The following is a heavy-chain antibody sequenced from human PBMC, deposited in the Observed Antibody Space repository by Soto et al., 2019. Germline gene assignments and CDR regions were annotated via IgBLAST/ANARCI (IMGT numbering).Heavy chain of an antibody. D-gene: IGHD3-16*01. CDR3: ARDLGGSHDY. Sequence: EVQLVESGGGLLQPGGSLRLSCAASGFTFSTYWMHWVRQAPGKGLVWVSRIKTDGSVTTYADSVKGRFTSSRDTAKITLYLHMNTLRAEDTAVYYCARDLGGSHDYWGRGTLVTVSS. V-gene: IGHV3-74*01. J-gene: IGHJ4*02. CDR1: GFTFSTYW. CDR2: IKTDGSVT.